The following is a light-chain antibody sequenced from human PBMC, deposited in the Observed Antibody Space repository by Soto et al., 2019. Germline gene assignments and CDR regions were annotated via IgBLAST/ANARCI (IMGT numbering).Light chain of an antibody. Sequence: IVMTQSPATLSVSPGERATLSCRASQSVSNNLAWYQLKPGQGPRLLIYGASTGAAGIPARFSGSGSGTEFTLTITSLQSEDSALYNCQQYNTWPGAFGPGTKVEIK. V-gene: IGKV3-15*01. CDR1: QSVSNN. CDR3: QQYNTWPGA. CDR2: GAS. J-gene: IGKJ1*01.